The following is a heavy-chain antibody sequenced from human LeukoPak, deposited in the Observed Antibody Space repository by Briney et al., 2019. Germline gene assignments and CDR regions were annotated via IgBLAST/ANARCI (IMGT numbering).Heavy chain of an antibody. CDR2: INHSVST. CDR3: ARVAHPSRNGYYLGY. CDR1: GGSFSDYY. J-gene: IGHJ4*02. V-gene: IGHV4-34*01. Sequence: SETLSLTCAVYGGSFSDYYWTWVRQSPGKGLEWIGEINHSVSTNYNPSLKRRVTISADTSKSQFSLKVTSVTAADTALYYCARVAHPSRNGYYLGYWGQGTLVTISS. D-gene: IGHD5-12*01.